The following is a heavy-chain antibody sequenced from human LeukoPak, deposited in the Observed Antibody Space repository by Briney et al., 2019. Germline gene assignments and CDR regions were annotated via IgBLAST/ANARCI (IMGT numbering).Heavy chain of an antibody. CDR3: AKDQVYYGSGRSDY. CDR2: ISGSGGST. CDR1: GFIFSSYA. V-gene: IGHV3-23*01. J-gene: IGHJ4*02. Sequence: GGSLRLSCAASGFIFSSYAMNWVRQAPGKGLEWVSAISGSGGSTYYADSVKGRFTISRDNSKDTLYLQMNSLRAEDTAVYYCAKDQVYYGSGRSDYWGQGTLVTVSS. D-gene: IGHD3-10*01.